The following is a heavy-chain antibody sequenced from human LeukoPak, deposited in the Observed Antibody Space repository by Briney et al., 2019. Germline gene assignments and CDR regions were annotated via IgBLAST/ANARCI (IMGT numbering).Heavy chain of an antibody. J-gene: IGHJ3*02. D-gene: IGHD5-18*01. CDR3: ARRPWIQLSPGDDAFDI. CDR2: ISTYNGNT. CDR1: GYTFTSYG. V-gene: IGHV1-18*04. Sequence: GASVKVSCKASGYTFTSYGINWVRQAPGQGLEWLGWISTYNGNTNYAQKFQGRVTMTTDTSTTTAYMELRSLRSDDTAVYYCARRPWIQLSPGDDAFDIWGQGTMVTVSS.